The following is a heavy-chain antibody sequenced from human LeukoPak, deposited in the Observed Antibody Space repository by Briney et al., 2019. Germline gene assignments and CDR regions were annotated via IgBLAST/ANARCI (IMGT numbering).Heavy chain of an antibody. CDR3: ARVPAAYYDFWSGYP. CDR2: IYTSGST. Sequence: SETLSLTCTVSRASISSGTYYWSWIRQPAGKGLEWIGRIYTSGSTNYNPSLKSRVTISVDTSKNQFSLKLSSVTAADTAVYYCARVPAAYYDFWSGYPWGQGTLVTVSS. CDR1: RASISSGTYY. D-gene: IGHD3-3*01. V-gene: IGHV4-61*02. J-gene: IGHJ5*02.